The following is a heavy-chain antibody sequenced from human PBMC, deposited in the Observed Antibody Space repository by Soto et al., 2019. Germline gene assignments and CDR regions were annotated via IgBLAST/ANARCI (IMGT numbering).Heavy chain of an antibody. Sequence: QVQLVQSGAEVKKPGSSVKVSCTASGGTFSSYSINWVRQAPGQGLEWMGEIIPIFGTANYAQKFQGRVTITADESTSTVYLEPTSLRSDARAMESCAREGERYSGEIDSLGQGTVVT. CDR3: AREGERYSGEIDS. CDR2: IIPIFGTA. D-gene: IGHD2-15*01. J-gene: IGHJ4*02. V-gene: IGHV1-69*01. CDR1: GGTFSSYS.